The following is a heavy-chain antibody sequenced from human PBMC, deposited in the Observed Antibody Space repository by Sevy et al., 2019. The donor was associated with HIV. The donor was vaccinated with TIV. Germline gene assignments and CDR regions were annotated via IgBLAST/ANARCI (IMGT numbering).Heavy chain of an antibody. CDR2: ISGPASKT. CDR3: AKALNPALESMLEVNLRTLKGFDV. Sequence: GGSLRLSCAASGFTFNTHAMNWVRQAPGKGLEWVSTISGPASKTYCAGPVKGRFTISRDNSQSTVHLQMSSLRADETAVYYCAKALNPALESMLEVNLRTLKGFDVWGQGTVVTVSS. V-gene: IGHV3-23*01. D-gene: IGHD3-22*01. CDR1: GFTFNTHA. J-gene: IGHJ3*01.